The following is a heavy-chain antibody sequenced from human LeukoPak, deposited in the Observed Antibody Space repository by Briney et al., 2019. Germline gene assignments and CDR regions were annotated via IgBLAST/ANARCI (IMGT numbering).Heavy chain of an antibody. D-gene: IGHD2-2*02. J-gene: IGHJ1*01. Sequence: GASVKVSCKSSGGTFSSYAISWVRQAPGQGLEWMGGIIPIFGTANYAQKFQGRVTITTDESTSTAYMELSSLRSEDTAVYYCARAPGRRYCSSTSCYTNFQHWGQGTLVTVSS. V-gene: IGHV1-69*05. CDR1: GGTFSSYA. CDR2: IIPIFGTA. CDR3: ARAPGRRYCSSTSCYTNFQH.